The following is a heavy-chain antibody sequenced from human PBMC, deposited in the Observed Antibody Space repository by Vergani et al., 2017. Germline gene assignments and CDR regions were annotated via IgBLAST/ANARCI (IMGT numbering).Heavy chain of an antibody. D-gene: IGHD2-15*01. CDR1: GFTFSSYA. V-gene: IGHV3-23*01. CDR3: AKXRGYCSGGSCYSGYFDY. Sequence: EVQLLESGGGLVQPGGSLRLSCAASGFTFSSYAVNWVRQAPGKGLEWVSAISGSGGSTYYADSVKGRFTISRDNSKNTLYLQMNSLRAEDTAVYYCAKXRGYCSGGSCYSGYFDYWGQGTLVTVSS. CDR2: ISGSGGST. J-gene: IGHJ4*02.